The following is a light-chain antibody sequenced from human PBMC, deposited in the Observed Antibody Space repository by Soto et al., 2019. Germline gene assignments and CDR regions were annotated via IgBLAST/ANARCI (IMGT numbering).Light chain of an antibody. J-gene: IGKJ2*01. CDR3: QQYGSSPLMYT. CDR1: QTVSSNY. CDR2: AAS. V-gene: IGKV3-20*01. Sequence: EIVLTQSPGTLSLSPGERVTLSCRASQTVSSNYLAWYQQKPGQAPRLLIYAASSRAAGIPDRFSASGSGTDFTLTISRLEPEDSAVYYCQQYGSSPLMYTFGQGTKVEIK.